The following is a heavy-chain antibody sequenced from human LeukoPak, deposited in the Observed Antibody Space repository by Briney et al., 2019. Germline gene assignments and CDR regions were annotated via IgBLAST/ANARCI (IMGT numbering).Heavy chain of an antibody. J-gene: IGHJ5*02. D-gene: IGHD3-3*01. Sequence: PGGSLRLSCAASGFTVSSNYMSWVRQAPGKGLERVSVIYSGGSTYYADSVKGRFTISRDNSKNTVYLQMNSLRVEDTAVYYCARDQRSIFAWFDPWGQGTLVTVSS. CDR1: GFTVSSNY. CDR3: ARDQRSIFAWFDP. V-gene: IGHV3-66*02. CDR2: IYSGGST.